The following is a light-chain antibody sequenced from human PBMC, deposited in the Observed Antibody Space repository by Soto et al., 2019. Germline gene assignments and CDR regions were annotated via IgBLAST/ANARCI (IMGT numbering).Light chain of an antibody. Sequence: QSVLTQPPSASGTPGQRVTISCSGXXXNIGSNTVNWYQHLPGTAPKLLIYSNNQRPSGVPDRFSGSKSGTSASLAISGLQSEDEADYYCAAWDDSLNGWVFGGGTKLTVL. CDR3: AAWDDSLNGWV. V-gene: IGLV1-44*01. J-gene: IGLJ3*02. CDR2: SNN. CDR1: XXNIGSNT.